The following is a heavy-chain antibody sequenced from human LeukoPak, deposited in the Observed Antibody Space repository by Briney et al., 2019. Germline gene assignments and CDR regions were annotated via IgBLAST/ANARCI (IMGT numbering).Heavy chain of an antibody. CDR3: AGPPQASSFDI. D-gene: IGHD3-10*01. J-gene: IGHJ3*02. CDR2: IYSGGNT. Sequence: GGSLRLSCTVSGFTVSSNSMSWVRQAPGKGLEWVSFIYSGGNTHYSDSVKGRFTISRDNAKNSLFLQMNSLRAEDTAVYYCAGPPQASSFDIWGQGTMVTVSS. V-gene: IGHV3-53*01. CDR1: GFTVSSNS.